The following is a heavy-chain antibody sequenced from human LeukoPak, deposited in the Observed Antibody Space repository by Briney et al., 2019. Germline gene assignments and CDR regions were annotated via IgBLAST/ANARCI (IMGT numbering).Heavy chain of an antibody. CDR3: AREGDTARGFDY. J-gene: IGHJ4*02. CDR2: IYHSGST. Sequence: PSETLSLTCAVSGYSISSGYYWGWIRQPPGKGLEWIGSIYHSGSTYYNPSDKSRVTISVDTSKNQFSLKLSSVTAADTAVYYCAREGDTARGFDYWGQGTLVTVSS. V-gene: IGHV4-38-2*02. D-gene: IGHD5-18*01. CDR1: GYSISSGYY.